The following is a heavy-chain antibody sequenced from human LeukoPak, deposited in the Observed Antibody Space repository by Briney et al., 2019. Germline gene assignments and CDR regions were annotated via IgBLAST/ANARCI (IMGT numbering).Heavy chain of an antibody. CDR2: IYYSGST. Sequence: SETLSLTCTVSGGSISSSSYYWGWIRQPPGKGLEWIGSIYYSGSTYYNPSLKSRVTISVDTPKNQFSLKLSSVTAADTAVYYCAKPRLYCSGGSCYHYYYGMDVWGQGTTVTVSS. V-gene: IGHV4-39*01. CDR1: GGSISSSSYY. CDR3: AKPRLYCSGGSCYHYYYGMDV. D-gene: IGHD2-15*01. J-gene: IGHJ6*02.